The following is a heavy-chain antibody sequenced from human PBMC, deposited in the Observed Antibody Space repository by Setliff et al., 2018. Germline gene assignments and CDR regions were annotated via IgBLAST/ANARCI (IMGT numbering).Heavy chain of an antibody. CDR2: INHSGNT. CDR3: VRTDYSDGRYSMDV. J-gene: IGHJ6*03. D-gene: IGHD6-19*01. V-gene: IGHV4-34*01. CDR1: SDSISLYY. Sequence: PSETLSLTCTVSSDSISLYYWSWIRQPPGKGLEWIGEINHSGNTNYNPSLKSRVTISVDKSTNQFSLKLNSVTAADTAVYYCVRTDYSDGRYSMDVWGKGTTVTVSS.